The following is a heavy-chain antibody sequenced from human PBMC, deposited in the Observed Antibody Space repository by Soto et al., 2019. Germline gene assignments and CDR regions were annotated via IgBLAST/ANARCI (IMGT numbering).Heavy chain of an antibody. CDR3: ARGPRDSSGSQLDY. Sequence: QAVASLRLSCAVSGFTFSSYGMHWVRQAPGKGLEWVADIWYDGSNKYYADSVKGRFTISRDNSKSTLYLQMNSLRAEDTAVYHCARGPRDSSGSQLDYWGQGTLVTVSS. J-gene: IGHJ4*02. V-gene: IGHV3-33*01. D-gene: IGHD3-22*01. CDR2: IWYDGSNK. CDR1: GFTFSSYG.